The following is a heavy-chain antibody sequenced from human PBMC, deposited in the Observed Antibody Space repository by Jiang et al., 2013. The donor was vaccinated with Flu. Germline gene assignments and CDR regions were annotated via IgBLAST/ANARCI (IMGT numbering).Heavy chain of an antibody. V-gene: IGHV1-18*01. D-gene: IGHD3-10*01. Sequence: CGAEVKKPGSSVKVSCKASGYTFTSYTISWVRQAPGQGLEWMGWISASNGNTKDEQKFQGRVTMTTDTSTSTAYMELRSLRSDDTAVYYCARGVSRYYGSGTNTFDYWGQGTLVTVSS. CDR2: ISASNGNT. CDR1: GYTFTSYT. J-gene: IGHJ4*02. CDR3: ARGVSRYYGSGTNTFDY.